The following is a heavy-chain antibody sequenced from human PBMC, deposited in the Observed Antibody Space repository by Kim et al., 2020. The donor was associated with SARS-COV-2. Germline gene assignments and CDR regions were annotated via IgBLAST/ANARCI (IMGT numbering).Heavy chain of an antibody. D-gene: IGHD3-22*01. Sequence: SETLSLTCTVSGGSISSGGYYWSWIRQHPGKGLEWIGYIYYSGSTYYNPSLKSRVTISVDTSKNQFSLKLSSVTAADTAVYYCARGYYYDSSGYSWFDPWGQGTLVTVSS. J-gene: IGHJ5*02. CDR1: GGSISSGGYY. CDR3: ARGYYYDSSGYSWFDP. V-gene: IGHV4-31*03. CDR2: IYYSGST.